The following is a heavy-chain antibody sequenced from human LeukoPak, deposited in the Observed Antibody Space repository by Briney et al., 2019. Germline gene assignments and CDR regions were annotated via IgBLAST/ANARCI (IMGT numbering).Heavy chain of an antibody. CDR2: FDPEDGET. V-gene: IGHV1-24*01. D-gene: IGHD3-10*01. J-gene: IGHJ4*02. CDR1: GYTLTELS. Sequence: ASVKVSCKVSGYTLTELSMHWVRQAPGKGLEWMGGFDPEDGETIYAQKFQGRVTMTEDTSTDTAYMELSSLRSEDTAAYYCATVPHYYGSGSYSPIRFDYWGQGTLVTVSS. CDR3: ATVPHYYGSGSYSPIRFDY.